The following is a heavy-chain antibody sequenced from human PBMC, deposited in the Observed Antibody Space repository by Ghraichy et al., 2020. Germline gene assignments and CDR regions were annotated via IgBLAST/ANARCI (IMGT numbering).Heavy chain of an antibody. CDR1: GASISSSSYY. CDR2: IYYSGST. Sequence: SETLSLTCSVSGASISSSSYYWDWIRQPPGKGLEWIGTIYYSGSTYYNPSLKSRVTVSVDTSKNQFSLILTSVTAADTATYYCFVVVPSAATIVNYWGQGTLVTVSS. V-gene: IGHV4-39*01. CDR3: FVVVPSAATIVNY. J-gene: IGHJ4*02. D-gene: IGHD2-2*01.